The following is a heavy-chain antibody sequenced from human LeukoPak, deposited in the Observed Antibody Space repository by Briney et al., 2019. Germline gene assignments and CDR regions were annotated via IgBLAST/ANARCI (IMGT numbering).Heavy chain of an antibody. J-gene: IGHJ4*02. Sequence: SETLSLTCAVSGGSISSSNWWSWVRQPPGKGLEWIGEIYHSGSTNYNPSLKSRVTMSVDTSKNQFSLRLSFVTAADTAVYYCAREGFNSGSFNYWGQGTLVTVSS. D-gene: IGHD6-19*01. V-gene: IGHV4-4*02. CDR3: AREGFNSGSFNY. CDR2: IYHSGST. CDR1: GGSISSSNW.